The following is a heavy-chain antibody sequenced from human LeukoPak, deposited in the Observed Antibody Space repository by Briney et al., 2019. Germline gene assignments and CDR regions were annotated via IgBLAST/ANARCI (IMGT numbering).Heavy chain of an antibody. Sequence: GASVKVSCKASGYTFTGYYMHWVRQAPGQGLEWMGWINPNSGGTNYAQKFQGRVTMTRDTSISTAYMELSRLRFDDTAVYYCARRPTTVTTHFDYWGQGTLVTVSS. CDR3: ARRPTTVTTHFDY. V-gene: IGHV1-2*02. J-gene: IGHJ4*02. CDR2: INPNSGGT. D-gene: IGHD4-11*01. CDR1: GYTFTGYY.